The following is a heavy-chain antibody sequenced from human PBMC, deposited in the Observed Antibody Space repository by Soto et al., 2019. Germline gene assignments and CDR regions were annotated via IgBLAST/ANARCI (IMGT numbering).Heavy chain of an antibody. D-gene: IGHD3-10*01. CDR2: INHSGST. Sequence: SETLSLTCAVYGGSFSGYYWSWIRQPPGKGLEWIGEINHSGSTNYNPSLKSRVTMSVDTSKNQFSLKLSSVTAADTAVYYCAGRLLWFGDLLVYYYGMDVWGQGTTVTVSS. CDR3: AGRLLWFGDLLVYYYGMDV. V-gene: IGHV4-34*01. CDR1: GGSFSGYY. J-gene: IGHJ6*02.